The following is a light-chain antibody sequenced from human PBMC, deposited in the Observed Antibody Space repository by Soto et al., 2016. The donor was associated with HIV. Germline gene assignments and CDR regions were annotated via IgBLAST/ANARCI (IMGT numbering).Light chain of an antibody. CDR1: MLPKKY. J-gene: IGLJ3*02. Sequence: SYELTQPSSVSVSPGQTARVTCSGDMLPKKYSRWFQQKPGQAPVLVIYKDTERPSGIPERFSGSSSGTTVTLTISGAQVEDEADYYCYSSADNIWVFGGGTKLIVL. V-gene: IGLV3-27*01. CDR2: KDT. CDR3: YSSADNIWV.